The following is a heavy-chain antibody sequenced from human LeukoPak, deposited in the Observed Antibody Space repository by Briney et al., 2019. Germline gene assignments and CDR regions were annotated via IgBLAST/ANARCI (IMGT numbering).Heavy chain of an antibody. CDR3: AKDRLEGSDFDY. CDR1: GFTFSSYA. Sequence: PGGSVRLSCAASGFTFSSYAMSWVRQAPGKGLEWVSAISGSGGSTYYADSVKGRFTISRDNSKNTLYLQMNSRRAEDTAVYYCAKDRLEGSDFDYWGQGTLVTVSS. D-gene: IGHD6-6*01. CDR2: ISGSGGST. V-gene: IGHV3-23*01. J-gene: IGHJ4*02.